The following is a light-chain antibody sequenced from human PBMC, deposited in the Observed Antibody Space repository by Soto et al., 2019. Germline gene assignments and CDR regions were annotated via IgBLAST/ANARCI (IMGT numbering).Light chain of an antibody. CDR3: QQRRNWQVT. CDR2: STS. J-gene: IGKJ5*01. V-gene: IGKV3D-20*02. Sequence: EIVLTQSPGTLSLSPGETATLSCRASQTIGRNYLAWYQQKPGQAPRLLIFSTSTRATGIPERFSGGGSGTDFTLSISSLEPEDFAVYYCQQRRNWQVTFGQGTRLETK. CDR1: QTIGRNY.